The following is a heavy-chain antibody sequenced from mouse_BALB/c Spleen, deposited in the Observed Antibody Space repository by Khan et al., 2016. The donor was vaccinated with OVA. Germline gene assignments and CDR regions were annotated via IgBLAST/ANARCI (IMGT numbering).Heavy chain of an antibody. CDR2: INYSGGT. V-gene: IGHV3-2*02. CDR3: ARWFAY. Sequence: EVQLQESGPGLVKPSQSLSLTCPVTGYSITSDYAWNWIRQFPGNKLDWMGYINYSGGTSYLPSLKSRISITRDTSKNQFFLQLNSVTTEDSATYYCARWFAYWGQGTLVTVS. J-gene: IGHJ3*01. CDR1: GYSITSDYA.